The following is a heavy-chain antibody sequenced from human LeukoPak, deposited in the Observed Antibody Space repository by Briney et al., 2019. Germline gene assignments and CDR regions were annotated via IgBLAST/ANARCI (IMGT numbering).Heavy chain of an antibody. CDR3: AREDPAAAGSFDY. CDR2: IIPIFGTA. J-gene: IGHJ4*02. Sequence: SVKVSCKASGGTFSSYAISWVRQAPGQGLEWMGGIIPIFGTAKYAQKFQGRVTITADESTSTAYMELSSLRSEDTAVYYCAREDPAAAGSFDYWGQGTLVTVSS. V-gene: IGHV1-69*01. CDR1: GGTFSSYA. D-gene: IGHD6-13*01.